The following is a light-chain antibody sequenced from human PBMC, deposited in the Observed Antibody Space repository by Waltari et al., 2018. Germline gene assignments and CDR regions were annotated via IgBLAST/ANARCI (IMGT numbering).Light chain of an antibody. CDR3: QHYGTSPPPYT. J-gene: IGKJ2*01. CDR1: QSVSSSY. CDR2: GAS. V-gene: IGKV3-20*01. Sequence: EIVLTQSPGTLSLSPGERATLSCRASQSVSSSYLAWYQQKPGQAPRLLIYGASNRATGVPDRFSGGGSGTGFTLTISRRGPEDFAVYYCQHYGTSPPPYTFGQGTKLEIK.